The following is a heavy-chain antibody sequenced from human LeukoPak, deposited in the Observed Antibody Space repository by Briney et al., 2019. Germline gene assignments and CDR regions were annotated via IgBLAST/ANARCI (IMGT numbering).Heavy chain of an antibody. CDR2: IYYSGST. D-gene: IGHD4-17*01. CDR1: GGSISSYY. J-gene: IGHJ4*02. CDR3: ARSETTVTTLHFDY. Sequence: SETLSLTCTVSGGSISSYYWSWIRQPPGKGLEWIGYIYYSGSTNYNPSLKSRVTISVNTSKNQFSLKLSSVTAADTAVYYCARSETTVTTLHFDYWGQGTLVTVSS. V-gene: IGHV4-59*01.